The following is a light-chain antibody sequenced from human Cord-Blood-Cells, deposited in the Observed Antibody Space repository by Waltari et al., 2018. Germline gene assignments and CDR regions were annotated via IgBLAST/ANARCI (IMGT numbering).Light chain of an antibody. V-gene: IGLV2-14*01. CDR2: DVS. CDR1: SRDVGGYNY. Sequence: QSALTQPASVSGSPGQSLTISCTGTSRDVGGYNYVSWYQQHPGKAPKLMIYDVSKRPSWVSNRFAGAKSGNTAALTISGLQAEDEADYYCSSYTSSSTYVFGTGTKVTVL. J-gene: IGLJ1*01. CDR3: SSYTSSSTYV.